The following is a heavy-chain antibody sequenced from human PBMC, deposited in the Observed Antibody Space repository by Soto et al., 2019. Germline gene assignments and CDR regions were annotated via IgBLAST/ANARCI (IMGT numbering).Heavy chain of an antibody. J-gene: IGHJ4*02. CDR1: GYTFTSYA. V-gene: IGHV1-3*01. Sequence: ASVKVSCKASGYTFTSYAMHWVRQAPGQRLEWMGWINAGNGNTKYSQKFQGRVTITRDTSASTAYMELSSLRSEDTAVYYCARDPLLPYDSSGYYYAVGFYFDYWGQGTLVTVSS. CDR3: ARDPLLPYDSSGYYYAVGFYFDY. D-gene: IGHD3-22*01. CDR2: INAGNGNT.